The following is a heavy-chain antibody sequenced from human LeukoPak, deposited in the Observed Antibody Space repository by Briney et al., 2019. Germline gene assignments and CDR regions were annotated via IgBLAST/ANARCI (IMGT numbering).Heavy chain of an antibody. J-gene: IGHJ4*02. CDR3: ARVAGSIDY. Sequence: ASVKVSCKASGYTFSTYDINWGRQATGQGLEWMGWTNINSGYTGYAQKYQGRLTITRNTSINTAYMELSSLRSEDTAVYYCARVAGSIDYWGQGTLVTVSS. CDR1: GYTFSTYD. D-gene: IGHD6-19*01. CDR2: TNINSGYT. V-gene: IGHV1-8*03.